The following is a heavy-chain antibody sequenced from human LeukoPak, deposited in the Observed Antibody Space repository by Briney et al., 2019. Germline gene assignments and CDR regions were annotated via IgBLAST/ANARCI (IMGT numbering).Heavy chain of an antibody. CDR1: GGSISSYY. Sequence: SETLSLTWTVAGGSISSYYWSWIRQPPGKGLEWIGYIYYSGSTNYNPSLKSRVTISVDTSKNQFSLKLSSVTAANTAVYYCAGTIVRREKGFYYYYYGMDVWGKGTTVTVSS. V-gene: IGHV4-59*01. CDR2: IYYSGST. CDR3: AGTIVRREKGFYYYYYGMDV. J-gene: IGHJ6*04. D-gene: IGHD3-10*01.